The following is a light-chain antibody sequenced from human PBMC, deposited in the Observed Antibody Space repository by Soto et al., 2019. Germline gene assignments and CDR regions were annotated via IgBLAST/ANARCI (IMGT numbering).Light chain of an antibody. V-gene: IGKV1D-16*01. CDR3: QQYGSYPPT. Sequence: DIQMTQSPSSLSASVGDRVTITCRASQGISSWLAWYQQKPEKAPKALIYGASSLQSGVPSRFRGSGSGTDFPLPLSGLQPEDFATYYCQQYGSYPPTFGGGTKVEIK. CDR2: GAS. J-gene: IGKJ4*02. CDR1: QGISSW.